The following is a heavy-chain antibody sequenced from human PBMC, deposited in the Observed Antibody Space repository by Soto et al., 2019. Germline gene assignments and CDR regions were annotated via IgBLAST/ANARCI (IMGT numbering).Heavy chain of an antibody. Sequence: SVKVSCKASGGTFSSYTISWVRQAPGQGLEWMGRIIPILGIANYAQKFQGRVTITADKSTSTAYMELSSLRSEDTAVYYCARDRFYYEDAFDIWGQGTMVTVSS. V-gene: IGHV1-69*04. D-gene: IGHD3-22*01. CDR1: GGTFSSYT. J-gene: IGHJ3*02. CDR3: ARDRFYYEDAFDI. CDR2: IIPILGIA.